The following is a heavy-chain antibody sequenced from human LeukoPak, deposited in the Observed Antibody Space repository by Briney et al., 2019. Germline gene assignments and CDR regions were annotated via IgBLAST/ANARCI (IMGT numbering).Heavy chain of an antibody. CDR3: ARVADHYDSSGYPYDAFDI. CDR1: GFTFSDYY. CDR2: ISSSGSTI. Sequence: GGSLRLSCAASGFTFSDYYMSWIRQAPGKGLEWVSYISSSGSTIYYADSVKGRFTISRDNSMDTLYLQMNSLRAEDTAVYYCARVADHYDSSGYPYDAFDIWGQGTMVTVSS. V-gene: IGHV3-11*04. D-gene: IGHD3-22*01. J-gene: IGHJ3*02.